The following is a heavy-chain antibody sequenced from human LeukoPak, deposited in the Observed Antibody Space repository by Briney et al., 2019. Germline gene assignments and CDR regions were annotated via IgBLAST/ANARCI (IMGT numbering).Heavy chain of an antibody. D-gene: IGHD5-18*01. J-gene: IGHJ6*02. Sequence: GRSLRLSCTASGFTFADHAMSWVRQAPGKGLEWVGFIRSKAYRGTTEYAASVKGRFTISRDDSKSIAYLQMNSLETEDTALYYCTRGPIQLWIHNGTDVWGQGTTVTVSS. CDR2: IRSKAYRGTT. CDR1: GFTFADHA. CDR3: TRGPIQLWIHNGTDV. V-gene: IGHV3-49*04.